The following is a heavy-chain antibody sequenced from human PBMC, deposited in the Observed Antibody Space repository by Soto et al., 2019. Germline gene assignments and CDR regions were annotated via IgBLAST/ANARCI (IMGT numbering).Heavy chain of an antibody. D-gene: IGHD6-19*01. CDR3: AKMQWLASYYFDY. CDR1: GFTFSSYA. J-gene: IGHJ4*02. CDR2: ISGSGGST. V-gene: IGHV3-23*01. Sequence: AGSLRLSCAASGFTFSSYAMSWVRQAPGKGLEWVSAISGSGGSTYYADSVKGRFTISRDNSKNTLYLQMNSLRAEDTAVYYCAKMQWLASYYFDYWGQGTLVTVSS.